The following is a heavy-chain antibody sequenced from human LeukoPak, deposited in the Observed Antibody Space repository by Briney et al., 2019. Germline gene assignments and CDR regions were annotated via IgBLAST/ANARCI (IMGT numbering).Heavy chain of an antibody. J-gene: IGHJ3*02. CDR3: ASTMMPKDAFDI. CDR1: GYSISSGYY. CDR2: IYHSGST. V-gene: IGHV4-38-2*01. D-gene: IGHD3-22*01. Sequence: SETLSLTCAVSGYSISSGYYWGWIRQPPGKGLEWIGSIYHSGSTYYNPSLKSRVTISVDTSKNQFSLKLSSVTAADTAVYYCASTMMPKDAFDIRGQGTMVTVSS.